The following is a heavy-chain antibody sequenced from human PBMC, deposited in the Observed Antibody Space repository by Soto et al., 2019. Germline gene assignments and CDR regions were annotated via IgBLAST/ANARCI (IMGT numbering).Heavy chain of an antibody. CDR3: AHRVNMARGPYNYFGP. V-gene: IGHV2-5*01. D-gene: IGHD3-10*01. CDR2: IYWNDEK. CDR1: GFSLTTGVG. J-gene: IGHJ5*02. Sequence: QITLKESGPTLVKPTQTLTLTCSFSGFSLTTGVGVGWIRQPPGKALEWLAIIYWNDEKLYNPSLKTRLTITKDTSKHQVVLTVTDMDPVDTATYYCAHRVNMARGPYNYFGPWGQGTLVTVSS.